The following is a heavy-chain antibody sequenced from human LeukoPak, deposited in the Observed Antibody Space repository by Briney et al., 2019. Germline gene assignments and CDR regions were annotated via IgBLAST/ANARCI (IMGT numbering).Heavy chain of an antibody. V-gene: IGHV1-18*04. CDR2: INSYNGYT. Sequence: ASVKVSCKTSGYTFTSYDISWVRQAPGQGLEWMGWINSYNGYTNYTQKLRGRVTMTTDTSTRTVSMELRSLRSDDTAMYYCARHGLYSRHECDNWGQGTLVTVSS. J-gene: IGHJ4*02. CDR1: GYTFTSYD. CDR3: ARHGLYSRHECDN. D-gene: IGHD3-22*01.